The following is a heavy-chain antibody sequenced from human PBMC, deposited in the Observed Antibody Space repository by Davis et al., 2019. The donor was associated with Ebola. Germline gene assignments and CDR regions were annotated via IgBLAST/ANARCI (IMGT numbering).Heavy chain of an antibody. CDR1: GGSISSYY. CDR3: ARGPEWLPNWFDP. Sequence: MPSETLSLTCTVSGGSISSYYWSWIRQPPGKGLEWIGYIYYSGSTNYNPSLKSRVTISVDTSKNQFSLKLSSVTAADTAVYYCARGPEWLPNWFDPWGQGTLVTVSS. D-gene: IGHD3-3*01. J-gene: IGHJ5*02. V-gene: IGHV4-59*01. CDR2: IYYSGST.